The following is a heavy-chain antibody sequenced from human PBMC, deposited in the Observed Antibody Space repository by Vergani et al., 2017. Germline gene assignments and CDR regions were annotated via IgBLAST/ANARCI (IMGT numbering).Heavy chain of an antibody. CDR2: INHSGST. CDR1: GGSFSGYY. J-gene: IGHJ4*02. D-gene: IGHD5-12*01. Sequence: QVQLQQWGAGLLKPSETLSLTCAVYGGSFSGYYWSWIRQPPGKGLEWIGEINHSGSTTYNPSRKSRVTRSVATSTNTFSLKLSSVTVADTALYYCARDRYGYDSSVDYWGQGTLVTVSS. V-gene: IGHV4-34*01. CDR3: ARDRYGYDSSVDY.